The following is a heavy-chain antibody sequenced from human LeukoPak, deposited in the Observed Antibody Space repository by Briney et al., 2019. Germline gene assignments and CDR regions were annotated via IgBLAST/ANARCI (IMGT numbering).Heavy chain of an antibody. CDR3: ARGRGPGRSWFDP. CDR1: GASISSGVYY. D-gene: IGHD3-10*01. Sequence: PSQTLSLTCTVSGASISSGVYYWSWIRQPAGKGLEWIGRISTRWGTNYNPSLKSRVTISVDTSKNQFSLKLSSVTAADTAVYYCARGRGPGRSWFDPWGQGTLVTVSS. J-gene: IGHJ5*02. CDR2: ISTRWGT. V-gene: IGHV4-61*02.